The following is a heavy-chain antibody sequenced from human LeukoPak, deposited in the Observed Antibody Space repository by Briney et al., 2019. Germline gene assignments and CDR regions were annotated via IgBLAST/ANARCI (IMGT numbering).Heavy chain of an antibody. CDR2: IRYDGSNK. J-gene: IGHJ5*02. D-gene: IGHD6-6*01. CDR3: AKGQGMYSSSYNWFDP. V-gene: IGHV3-30*02. Sequence: GGSLRLSCAASGFTFSSYGMHWVRQAPGKGLEWVAFIRYDGSNKYYADSVKGRFTISRDNSKNTLYLQMNSLRAEDTAVYYCAKGQGMYSSSYNWFDPWGQGTLVTVSS. CDR1: GFTFSSYG.